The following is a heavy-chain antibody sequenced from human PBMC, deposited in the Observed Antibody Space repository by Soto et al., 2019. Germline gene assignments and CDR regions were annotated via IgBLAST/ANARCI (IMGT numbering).Heavy chain of an antibody. J-gene: IGHJ3*02. D-gene: IGHD3-22*01. Sequence: QVQLVQSGAEVKKPGSSVKVSCKASGGTFSSYAISWVRQAPGQGLEWIGGFIPIFGTANYAQKFQGRVTITADESASTDYMELSSLRSEDTVVYYCARNEYYYDSSGYEDAFDIWGQGTMVTVSS. CDR3: ARNEYYYDSSGYEDAFDI. V-gene: IGHV1-69*01. CDR2: FIPIFGTA. CDR1: GGTFSSYA.